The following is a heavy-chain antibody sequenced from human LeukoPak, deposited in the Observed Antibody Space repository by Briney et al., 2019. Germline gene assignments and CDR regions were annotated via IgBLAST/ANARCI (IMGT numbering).Heavy chain of an antibody. D-gene: IGHD2-2*01. V-gene: IGHV3-74*01. CDR1: GFTFSSYW. CDR3: ATSTSRAKNWFDP. Sequence: PGGSLRLSCAASGFTFSSYWMHWIRQAPGKGLVWVSRISSDGSSTSYADSVKGRFTISRDNAKNTLYLQMNSLRAEDTAVYYCATSTSRAKNWFDPWGQGTLVTVSS. CDR2: ISSDGSST. J-gene: IGHJ5*02.